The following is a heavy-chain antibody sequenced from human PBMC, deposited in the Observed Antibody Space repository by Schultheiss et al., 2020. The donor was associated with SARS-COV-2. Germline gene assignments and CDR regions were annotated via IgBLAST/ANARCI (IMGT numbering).Heavy chain of an antibody. CDR3: ARGRPNWFDP. J-gene: IGHJ5*02. CDR1: GYSFTSYY. CDR2: INPSGGST. Sequence: GESLKISCKGSGYSFTSYYMHWVRQAPGQGLEWMGIINPSGGSTSYAQKFQGRVTMTRDTSTSTVYMELSSLRSEDTAVYYCARGRPNWFDPWGQGTLVTVSS. D-gene: IGHD6-25*01. V-gene: IGHV1-46*01.